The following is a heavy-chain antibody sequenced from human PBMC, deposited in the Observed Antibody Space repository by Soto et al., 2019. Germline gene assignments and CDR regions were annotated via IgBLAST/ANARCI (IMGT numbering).Heavy chain of an antibody. Sequence: QVQLVQSGAEVKKPGSSVKVSCKASGGTFSSYAISWVRQAPGQGLEWMGGIIPIFGTANYAQKFQGRVTITADESTSTAYMELSSLRSEDTAVYYCARVKYSYGQTHWYFDLWGRGSLVTVSS. J-gene: IGHJ2*01. CDR3: ARVKYSYGQTHWYFDL. CDR1: GGTFSSYA. V-gene: IGHV1-69*12. D-gene: IGHD5-18*01. CDR2: IIPIFGTA.